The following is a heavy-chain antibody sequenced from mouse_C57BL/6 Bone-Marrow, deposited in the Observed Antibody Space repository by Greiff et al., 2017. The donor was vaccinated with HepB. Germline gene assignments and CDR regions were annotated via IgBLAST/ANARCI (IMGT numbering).Heavy chain of an antibody. D-gene: IGHD1-1*01. J-gene: IGHJ4*01. CDR2: ISDGGSYT. CDR1: GFTFSSYA. Sequence: EVQRVESGGGLVKPGGSLKLSCAASGFTFSSYAMSWVRQTPEKRLEWVATISDGGSYTYYPDNVKGRFTISRDNAKNNLYLQMSHLKSEDTAMYYCARDGLLGAMDYWGQGTSVTVSS. CDR3: ARDGLLGAMDY. V-gene: IGHV5-4*01.